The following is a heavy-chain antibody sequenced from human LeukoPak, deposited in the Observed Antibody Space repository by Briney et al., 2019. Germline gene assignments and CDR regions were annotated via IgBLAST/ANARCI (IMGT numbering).Heavy chain of an antibody. J-gene: IGHJ4*02. D-gene: IGHD5-18*01. CDR3: ARSIQLWQYYFDY. Sequence: GASVKVSCKASGGTFSSYAISWVRQAPGQGLEWMGGIIPIFGTANYAQKFQGRVTITADESTSTAYMELSSLRSEDTAVYYCARSIQLWQYYFDYWGQGTLVTVSS. CDR2: IIPIFGTA. CDR1: GGTFSSYA. V-gene: IGHV1-69*13.